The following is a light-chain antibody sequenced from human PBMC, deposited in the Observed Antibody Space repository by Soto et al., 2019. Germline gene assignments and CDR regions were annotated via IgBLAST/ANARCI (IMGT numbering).Light chain of an antibody. V-gene: IGKV3-11*01. Sequence: EIVLTQSPATLSLSPGEGATLSCRTSQSVTKYLAWYQQKPGQAPRLLIYDTSNRAPGIPARFSGSGSGTDFTLTICSLESEDSGIYYCQQRYNWLTFGGGTKVDIK. J-gene: IGKJ4*01. CDR2: DTS. CDR1: QSVTKY. CDR3: QQRYNWLT.